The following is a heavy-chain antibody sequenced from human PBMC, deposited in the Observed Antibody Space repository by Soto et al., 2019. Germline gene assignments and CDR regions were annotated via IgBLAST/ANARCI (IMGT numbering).Heavy chain of an antibody. J-gene: IGHJ6*02. D-gene: IGHD4-17*01. CDR1: SGPDRSHN. Sequence: QVQLQQSGPRLVKPSETLSLTCTVSSGPDRSHNWGWIRQPPGRGLEWFGCVYYTGDTAYNPSLRSRVSISADTSTNDISLTLSSVTAADTALYYGVRLGIDYLHGLVDVWGQGTTVSVSS. V-gene: IGHV4-59*08. CDR2: VYYTGDT. CDR3: VRLGIDYLHGLVDV.